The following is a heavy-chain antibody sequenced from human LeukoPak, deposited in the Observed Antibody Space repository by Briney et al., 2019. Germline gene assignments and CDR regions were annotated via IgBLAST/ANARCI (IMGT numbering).Heavy chain of an antibody. CDR3: AREDCSGGSCNFDY. V-gene: IGHV3-53*01. D-gene: IGHD2-15*01. CDR1: GFTVSSNY. CDR2: IYSGGST. Sequence: GGSLRLSCAASGFTVSSNYMSWVRQAPGKGLEWVSVIYSGGSTYYADSVKGRFTISRDNSKNTLYLQMNSLRAEDTAVYYCAREDCSGGSCNFDYWGQGTLVTVSS. J-gene: IGHJ4*02.